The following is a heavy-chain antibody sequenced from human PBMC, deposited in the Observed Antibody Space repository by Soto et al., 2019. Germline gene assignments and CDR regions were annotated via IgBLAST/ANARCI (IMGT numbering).Heavy chain of an antibody. Sequence: PSETLSLTCTVSGGSISSGGYYWSWIRQHPGKGLEWIGYIYYSGSTYYNPSLKSRVTISVDTSKNQFSLKLSSVTAADTAVYYCARRCSSTSRYYSWSDPWCQAPLRTVSS. CDR2: IYYSGST. CDR3: ARRCSSTSRYYSWSDP. CDR1: GGSISSGGYY. V-gene: IGHV4-31*03. D-gene: IGHD2-2*01. J-gene: IGHJ5*02.